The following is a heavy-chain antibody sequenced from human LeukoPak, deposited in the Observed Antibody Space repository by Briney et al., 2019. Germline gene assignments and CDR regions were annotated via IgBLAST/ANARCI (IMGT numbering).Heavy chain of an antibody. CDR3: ARDFSTDYYYYYYMDV. Sequence: GGSLRLSCAASGFTFSDYYMSWIRQAPGKGLEWVSYISSSGSTIYYADSVKGRFTISRDNAKNSLYLQMNSLRAEDTAVYYCARDFSTDYYYYYYMDVWGKGTTVTISS. D-gene: IGHD2-2*01. CDR2: ISSSGSTI. V-gene: IGHV3-11*04. J-gene: IGHJ6*03. CDR1: GFTFSDYY.